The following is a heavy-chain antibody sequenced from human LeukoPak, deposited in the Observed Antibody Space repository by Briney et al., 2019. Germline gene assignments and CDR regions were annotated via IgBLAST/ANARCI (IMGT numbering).Heavy chain of an antibody. Sequence: GGSLRLSCAASGFTFSSYAMSWVRQAPGKGLEWVSTISGGGGGTCYADSVKGRFTISRDNSKNTLYLQMNSLRAEDTAVYYCAKRPNYGGNSGSYFDYWGQGTLVTVSS. J-gene: IGHJ4*02. CDR2: ISGGGGGT. D-gene: IGHD4-23*01. CDR1: GFTFSSYA. V-gene: IGHV3-23*01. CDR3: AKRPNYGGNSGSYFDY.